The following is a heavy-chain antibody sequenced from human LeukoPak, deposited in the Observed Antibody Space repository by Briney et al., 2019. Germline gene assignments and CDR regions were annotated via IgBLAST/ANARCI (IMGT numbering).Heavy chain of an antibody. CDR2: INSDSIWI. J-gene: IGHJ5*02. CDR1: AFTFSSCA. CDR3: ARDAGGRTQREGWFDP. Sequence: GGSLRLSCAASAFTFSSCAMSWVRQAPGKGLEGVSSINSDSIWIYYADSVRGRFTISRDNTRNSLYLQMNSLRVEDTAVYYCARDAGGRTQREGWFDPWGQGTLVTVSS. V-gene: IGHV3-21*01. D-gene: IGHD1-26*01.